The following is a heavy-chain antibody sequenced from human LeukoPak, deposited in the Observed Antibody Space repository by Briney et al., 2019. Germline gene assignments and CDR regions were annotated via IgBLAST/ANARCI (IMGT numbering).Heavy chain of an antibody. J-gene: IGHJ3*02. Sequence: GGSLRLSCAASGFTVSSNYMSWVRQAPGKGLEWVSVIYSGGSTYYADSVKGRFTISRDNSKNTLYLQMNSLRAEDTAVYYCAKGGYYDSSGMGGPDAFDIWGQGTMVTVSS. CDR3: AKGGYYDSSGMGGPDAFDI. CDR1: GFTVSSNY. D-gene: IGHD3-22*01. CDR2: IYSGGST. V-gene: IGHV3-66*01.